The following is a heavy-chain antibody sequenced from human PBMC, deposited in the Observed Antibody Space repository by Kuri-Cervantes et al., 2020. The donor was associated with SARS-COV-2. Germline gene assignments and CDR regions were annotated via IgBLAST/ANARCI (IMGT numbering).Heavy chain of an antibody. Sequence: SGPTLAKPTQTLTLTCTFSGFSLSTSGMCVSWIRQPPGKALEWLALIDWDDDKYYSTSLKTRLTISKDTSKNQVVLTMTNMDPVDTATYYCARITYYYDSSGYYASGIDYWGQGTRVTGSS. J-gene: IGHJ4*02. CDR2: IDWDDDK. CDR1: GFSLSTSGMC. CDR3: ARITYYYDSSGYYASGIDY. D-gene: IGHD3-22*01. V-gene: IGHV2-70*01.